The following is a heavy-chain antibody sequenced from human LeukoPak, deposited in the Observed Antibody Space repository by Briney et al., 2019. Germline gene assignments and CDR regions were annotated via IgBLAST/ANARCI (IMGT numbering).Heavy chain of an antibody. V-gene: IGHV4-39*01. CDR3: ARQTGSGLFILP. CDR1: GGSFSGYY. J-gene: IGHJ4*02. D-gene: IGHD3/OR15-3a*01. Sequence: PSETLSLTCAVYGGSFSGYYWGWIRQPPGKGLEWIGSIYYRGNTYYNASLKSQVSISIDTSKNQFSLRLTSVTAADTAVYYCARQTGSGLFILPGGQGTLATVSS. CDR2: IYYRGNT.